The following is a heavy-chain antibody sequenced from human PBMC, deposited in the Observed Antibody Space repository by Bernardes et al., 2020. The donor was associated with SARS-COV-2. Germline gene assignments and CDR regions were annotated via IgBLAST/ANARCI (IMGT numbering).Heavy chain of an antibody. Sequence: SVKVSCKASGGTFSSYTISWVRQAPGQGLEWMGSIIPILGIANYAQKFQGRVTITADKSTSTAYMELSSLRSEDTAVYYCARAPTARPSLGYCSGGSCYSNHHYFDYWGQGTLVTVSS. CDR1: GGTFSSYT. V-gene: IGHV1-69*02. J-gene: IGHJ4*02. D-gene: IGHD2-15*01. CDR2: IIPILGIA. CDR3: ARAPTARPSLGYCSGGSCYSNHHYFDY.